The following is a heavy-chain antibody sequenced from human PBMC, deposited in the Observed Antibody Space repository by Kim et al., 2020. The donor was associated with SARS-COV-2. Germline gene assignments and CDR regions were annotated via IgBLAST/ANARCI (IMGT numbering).Heavy chain of an antibody. CDR2: INRDGSTT. D-gene: IGHD5-12*01. V-gene: IGHV3-74*03. CDR3: VRGVGATTY. CDR1: GFSVSDYW. Sequence: GGSLRLSCAASGFSVSDYWMHWVRQPPGEGLVWVSHINRDGSTTKYADSVRGRFTISRGDAKNTLYLQMSSLRAEDTAVYFCVRGVGATTYWGQGILVTVSS. J-gene: IGHJ4*02.